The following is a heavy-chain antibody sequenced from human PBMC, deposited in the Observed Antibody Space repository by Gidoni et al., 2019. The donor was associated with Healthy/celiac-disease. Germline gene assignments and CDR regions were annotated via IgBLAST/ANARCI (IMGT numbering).Heavy chain of an antibody. CDR1: GLTFSSYA. CDR2: ISGSGGST. D-gene: IGHD6-19*01. Sequence: EVQLLESGGGLVQPGGSLRLSCAASGLTFSSYAMSWVRQAPGKGLEWVSAISGSGGSTYYADSVKGRFTISRDNSKNTLYLQMNSLRAEDTAVYYCAKDPSIAVAGGPNWFDPWGQGTLVTVSS. V-gene: IGHV3-23*01. CDR3: AKDPSIAVAGGPNWFDP. J-gene: IGHJ5*02.